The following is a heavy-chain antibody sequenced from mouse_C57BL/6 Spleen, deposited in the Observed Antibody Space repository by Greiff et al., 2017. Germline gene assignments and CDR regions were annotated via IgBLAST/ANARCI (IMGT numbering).Heavy chain of an antibody. CDR1: GYTFTDYN. CDR2: INPNNGGT. D-gene: IGHD2-1*01. J-gene: IGHJ2*01. Sequence: EVQLQQSGPELVKPGASVKIPCKASGYTFTDYNMDWVKQSHGKSLEWIGDINPNNGGTIYNQKFKGKATLTVDKSSSTAYMELRSLTSEDTAVYYCARSLALGYYGNYERGFFDYWGQGTTLTVSS. CDR3: ARSLALGYYGNYERGFFDY. V-gene: IGHV1-18*01.